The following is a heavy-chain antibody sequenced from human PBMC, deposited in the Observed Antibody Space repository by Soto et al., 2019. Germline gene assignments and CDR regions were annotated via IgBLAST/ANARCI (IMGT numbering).Heavy chain of an antibody. V-gene: IGHV5-10-1*01. J-gene: IGHJ6*02. CDR2: IDPSDSET. Sequence: GESLKISCQGSGYSFTTHWISWVRQMPGKGLEWMGRIDPSDSETNYSPSFQGHVTISSDKSINTVYLQWSSLKASDTAMYYCARRRSRSSWYGSYYGMDVWGQGTTVPVSS. CDR1: GYSFTTHW. D-gene: IGHD6-13*01. CDR3: ARRRSRSSWYGSYYGMDV.